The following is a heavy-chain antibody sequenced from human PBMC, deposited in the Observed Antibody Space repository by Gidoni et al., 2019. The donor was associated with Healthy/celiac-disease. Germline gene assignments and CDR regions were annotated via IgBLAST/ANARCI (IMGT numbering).Heavy chain of an antibody. J-gene: IGHJ4*02. D-gene: IGHD3-3*01. CDR2: ISSNGGST. CDR3: VKVQSYDFWSGYYGD. Sequence: EVQLVESGGGLVQPGGSLRLSCSASGFTFSSYAMHWVRQAPGKGLEYVSAISSNGGSTYYSDSVKGRFTISRDNSKNTLYLQMSSLRAEDTAVYYCVKVQSYDFWSGYYGDWGQGTLVTVSS. CDR1: GFTFSSYA. V-gene: IGHV3-64D*06.